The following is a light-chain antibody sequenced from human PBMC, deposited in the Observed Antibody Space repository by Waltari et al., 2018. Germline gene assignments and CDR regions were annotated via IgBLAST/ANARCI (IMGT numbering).Light chain of an antibody. CDR3: QVWDSGSNHYV. V-gene: IGLV3-21*02. CDR1: KIGSKN. J-gene: IGLJ1*01. Sequence: SYALTQPPSVSVAPGQTDRITCDGDKIGSKNVHWYQHKPGPAPVLVVYDDGDRPSGSPSRFSGSNSGNTAALIISRVDAGDEAEYSCQVWDSGSNHYVFGTGTKVTVL. CDR2: DDG.